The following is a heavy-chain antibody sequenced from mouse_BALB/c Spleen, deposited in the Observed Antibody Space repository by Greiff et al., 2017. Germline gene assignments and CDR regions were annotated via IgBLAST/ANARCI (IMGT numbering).Heavy chain of an antibody. CDR1: GFTFSSYA. J-gene: IGHJ3*01. CDR3: ARREKCWFAD. CDR2: ISSGGST. V-gene: IGHV5-6-5*01. Sequence: EVQGVESGGGLVKPGGSLKLSCAASGFTFSSYAMSWVRQTPEKRLEWVASISSGGSTYYPDSVKGRFTISRDNARNILYLQMSSLRSEDTAMYYCARREKCWFADWGQGTLVTVSA.